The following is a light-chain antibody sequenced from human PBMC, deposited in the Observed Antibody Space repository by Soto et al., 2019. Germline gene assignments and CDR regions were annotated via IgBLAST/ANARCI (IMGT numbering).Light chain of an antibody. CDR1: ESVSSSY. V-gene: IGKV3-20*01. Sequence: EIVLTQSPGTLSLSTGERATLSCRASESVSSSYLAWYQQKPGQAPRLLIYGASSRATGIPDRFSGSGSGTDFTLTISRLEPEDYVVYYCRHDGSSPLVTFGHGTRLEIK. CDR2: GAS. J-gene: IGKJ5*01. CDR3: RHDGSSPLVT.